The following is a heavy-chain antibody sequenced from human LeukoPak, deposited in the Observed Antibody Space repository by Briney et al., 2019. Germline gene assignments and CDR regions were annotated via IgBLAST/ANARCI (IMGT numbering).Heavy chain of an antibody. Sequence: PSETLSLTCPVSGGSISSYYWSSIRQPPGKGLEWIGYIYYSGSTNYNPSLKSRVSISVDTSKNQFSLRLSSVTAADTAMYYCARHYADYTDPYTFDIWGQGTMVTVSS. CDR3: ARHYADYTDPYTFDI. CDR2: IYYSGST. V-gene: IGHV4-59*08. J-gene: IGHJ3*02. D-gene: IGHD4-17*01. CDR1: GGSISSYY.